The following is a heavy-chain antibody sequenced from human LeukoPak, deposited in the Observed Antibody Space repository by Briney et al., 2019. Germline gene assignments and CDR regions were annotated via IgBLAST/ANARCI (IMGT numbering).Heavy chain of an antibody. CDR3: ARVVYSGYDFRGAMDV. D-gene: IGHD5-12*01. V-gene: IGHV4-59*01. J-gene: IGHJ6*03. Sequence: SETLSLTCTISGGSISSYYWSWIRKPPGKGLERIGYIYYTGSTNHNPSLKSRLTISVDTSKNQFSLKLRSVTAADTAVYYCARVVYSGYDFRGAMDVWGKGTTVTVSS. CDR2: IYYTGST. CDR1: GGSISSYY.